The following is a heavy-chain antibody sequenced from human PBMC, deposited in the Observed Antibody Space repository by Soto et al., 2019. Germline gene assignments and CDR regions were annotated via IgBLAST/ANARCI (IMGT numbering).Heavy chain of an antibody. J-gene: IGHJ4*02. D-gene: IGHD2-2*01. Sequence: GGSLRLSCAASGFTFTSYAMHWVRQAPGKGLEWVAVISYDGSDKYYADSVKGRFTISRDNSKNTLYLQMNSLRAEDTAVYYCARGPSSLTRFDYWGQGTLVTVSS. V-gene: IGHV3-30-3*01. CDR1: GFTFTSYA. CDR3: ARGPSSLTRFDY. CDR2: ISYDGSDK.